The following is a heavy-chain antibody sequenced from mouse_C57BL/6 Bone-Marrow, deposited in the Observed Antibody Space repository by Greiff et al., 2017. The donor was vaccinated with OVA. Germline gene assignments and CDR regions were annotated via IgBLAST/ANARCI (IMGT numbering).Heavy chain of an antibody. V-gene: IGHV14-4*01. CDR3: TPFTTVVELYAMDY. Sequence: EVQLQQSGAELVRPGASVKLSCTASGFNIKDDYMHWVKQRPEQGLEWIGWIDPENGDTEYASKFQGKATITADTSSNTAYLQLSSLTSEDTAVYYCTPFTTVVELYAMDYCGQGTSVTVSS. J-gene: IGHJ4*01. CDR1: GFNIKDDY. CDR2: IDPENGDT. D-gene: IGHD1-1*01.